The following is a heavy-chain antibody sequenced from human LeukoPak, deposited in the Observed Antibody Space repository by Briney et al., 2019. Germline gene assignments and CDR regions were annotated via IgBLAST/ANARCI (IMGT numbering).Heavy chain of an antibody. J-gene: IGHJ4*02. CDR1: GGSFSGYY. Sequence: PEALSLTCAVYGGSFSGYYWSWIRQPPGKGLEWIGEINHSGSTNYNPSLKSRVTISVDTSKNQFSLKLSSVTAADTAVYYCARGKTGRRFDYWGQGTLVTVSS. CDR2: INHSGST. D-gene: IGHD7-27*01. CDR3: ARGKTGRRFDY. V-gene: IGHV4-34*01.